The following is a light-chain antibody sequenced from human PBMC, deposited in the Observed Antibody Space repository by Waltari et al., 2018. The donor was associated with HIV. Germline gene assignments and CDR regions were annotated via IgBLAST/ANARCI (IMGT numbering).Light chain of an antibody. CDR3: GTWDTSLSAGV. CDR1: SSNIGNNY. CDR2: DNN. V-gene: IGLV1-51*01. Sequence: QSVLTQPPSVSAAPGQKVVISCSGSSSNIGNNYVSWFQQPPGTAPKFIIYDNNKRPSGIPDRCSGSRSGTSATLSITGLQTGDEADYDCGTWDTSLSAGVFGGGTKVTVL. J-gene: IGLJ3*02.